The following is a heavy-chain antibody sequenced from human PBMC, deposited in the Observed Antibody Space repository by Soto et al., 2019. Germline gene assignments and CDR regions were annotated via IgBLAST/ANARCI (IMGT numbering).Heavy chain of an antibody. J-gene: IGHJ6*02. V-gene: IGHV3-15*07. CDR1: GITFSKAW. D-gene: IGHD2-2*01. Sequence: ESGGGLVKPGGSLRLSCAASGITFSKAWMNWVRQAPGKGLEWVGRIKSKIDGGTTDYAAPVNGRFTISRDESKNTLYLQMNSLKTEDTAVYYCTTYCSSTSCDSYYYHTMDVWGQGTTVTVSS. CDR3: TTYCSSTSCDSYYYHTMDV. CDR2: IKSKIDGGTT.